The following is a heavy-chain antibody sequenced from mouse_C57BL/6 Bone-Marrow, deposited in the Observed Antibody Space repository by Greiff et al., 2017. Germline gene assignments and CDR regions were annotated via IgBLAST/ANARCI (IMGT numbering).Heavy chain of an antibody. CDR1: GYAFSSSW. D-gene: IGHD2-4*01. Sequence: VKLVESGPELVKPGASVKISCKASGYAFSSSWMNWVKQRPGKGLEWIGRIYPGDGDTNYHGKFKGKATLTADKSSSTAYMQLSSLTSEDSAVYFCARDRAYYYDYDDGAYYFDYWGQGTTLTVSS. V-gene: IGHV1-82*01. J-gene: IGHJ2*01. CDR2: IYPGDGDT. CDR3: ARDRAYYYDYDDGAYYFDY.